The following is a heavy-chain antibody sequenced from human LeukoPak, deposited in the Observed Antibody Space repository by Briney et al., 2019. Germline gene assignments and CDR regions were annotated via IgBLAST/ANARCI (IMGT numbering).Heavy chain of an antibody. V-gene: IGHV1-24*01. CDR2: FDPEDGET. CDR3: ATGGGLVWCPGPSYFDY. Sequence: ASVKVSCMVSGYTLTELSMHWGRQAPGKGLEWMGGFDPEDGETIYAQKFQGRVTMTEDTSTDTASMELSSLTSEDTAVYYCATGGGLVWCPGPSYFDYWGQGTLVTVSS. CDR1: GYTLTELS. J-gene: IGHJ4*02. D-gene: IGHD3-16*01.